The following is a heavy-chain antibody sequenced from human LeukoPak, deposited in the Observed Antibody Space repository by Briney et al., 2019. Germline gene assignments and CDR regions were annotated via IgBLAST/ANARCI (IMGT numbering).Heavy chain of an antibody. CDR3: ARGQSFGPD. V-gene: IGHV3-23*01. Sequence: PGGSLRLSCAASGFTFSSSAMSWVRQAPGKGLEWVSAISNNGGYTYYADSVQGRFTISRDNSKSTLCLQMDSLRVEDTAKYFCARGQSFGPDWGQGILVTVSA. CDR2: ISNNGGYT. J-gene: IGHJ4*02. CDR1: GFTFSSSA. D-gene: IGHD1-26*01.